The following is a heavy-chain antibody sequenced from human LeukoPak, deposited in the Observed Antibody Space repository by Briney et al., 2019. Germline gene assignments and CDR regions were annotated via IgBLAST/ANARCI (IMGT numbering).Heavy chain of an antibody. D-gene: IGHD5/OR15-5a*01. CDR3: AGGGWSTTPASYSLAS. V-gene: IGHV1-3*01. CDR2: INAGNGNT. Sequence: ASVKVSCRASGYIFTDYAINWVRQAPGERLEWMGWINAGNGNTKYSQKFQGRVTITRDRSASTAYMELNSLGSEDTAVYYCAGGGWSTTPASYSLASGARGSLAPVS. J-gene: IGHJ4*02. CDR1: GYIFTDYA.